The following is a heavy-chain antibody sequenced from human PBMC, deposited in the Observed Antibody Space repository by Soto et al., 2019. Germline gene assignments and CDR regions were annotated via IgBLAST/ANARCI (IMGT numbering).Heavy chain of an antibody. D-gene: IGHD4-17*01. CDR1: GFTFSSYA. Sequence: GGSLRLSCAASGFTFSSYAMSWVRQAPGKGLEWVSAISGSGGSTYYADSVKGRFTISRDNSKNTLYLQMNSLRAEDTAVYYCAKGVTTTGVYYYYMDVWGKGTTVTVSS. CDR2: ISGSGGST. J-gene: IGHJ6*03. V-gene: IGHV3-23*01. CDR3: AKGVTTTGVYYYYMDV.